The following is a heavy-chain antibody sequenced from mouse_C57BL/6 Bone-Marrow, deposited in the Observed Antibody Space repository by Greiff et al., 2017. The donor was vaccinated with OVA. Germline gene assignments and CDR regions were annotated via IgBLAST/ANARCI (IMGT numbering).Heavy chain of an antibody. V-gene: IGHV14-2*01. CDR1: GFNIKDYY. D-gene: IGHD1-1*01. CDR3: ARKLYYYGSSYFDV. CDR2: IDPEDGET. J-gene: IGHJ1*03. Sequence: EVHLVESGAELVKPGASVKLSCTASGFNIKDYYMHWVKQRTEQGLEWIGRIDPEDGETKYAPKFQGKATLTADKSSSTAYMQLSSLTSEDSAVYFCARKLYYYGSSYFDVWGTGTTVTVSS.